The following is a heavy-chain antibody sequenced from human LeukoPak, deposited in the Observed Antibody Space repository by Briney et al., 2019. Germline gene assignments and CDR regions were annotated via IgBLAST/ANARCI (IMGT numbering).Heavy chain of an antibody. Sequence: SETLSLTCAVYGGSFSGYYWSWIRQPPGKGLEWIGEINHSGSTNYNPSLKSRVTISVDTSKNQFSLKLSSVTAADTAGYYCARGSLSDHGSGSYYSTGMDVWGKGTTVTVSS. J-gene: IGHJ6*04. D-gene: IGHD3-10*01. CDR1: GGSFSGYY. CDR3: ARGSLSDHGSGSYYSTGMDV. CDR2: INHSGST. V-gene: IGHV4-34*01.